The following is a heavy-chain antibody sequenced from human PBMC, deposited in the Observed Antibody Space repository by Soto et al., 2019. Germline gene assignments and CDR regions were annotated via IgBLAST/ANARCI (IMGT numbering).Heavy chain of an antibody. V-gene: IGHV3-23*01. CDR1: GFTFSNSG. D-gene: IGHD4-4*01. Sequence: EVQLLESGGDLVQPGGSLRLVCAASGFTFSNSGMRWVRQAPGQGLEWVSSIGPSGNTYYSDALKGRFTISRDITKNTLFLQMDSLRAEDTATSYCAKILHNSYYNVMEVWGQGNTVTVSS. CDR2: IGPSGNT. CDR3: AKILHNSYYNVMEV. J-gene: IGHJ6*02.